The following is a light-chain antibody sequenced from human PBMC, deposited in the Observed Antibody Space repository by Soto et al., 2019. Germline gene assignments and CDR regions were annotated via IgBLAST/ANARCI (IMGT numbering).Light chain of an antibody. J-gene: IGKJ5*01. CDR3: QQSSTTPIT. CDR1: QTISSH. V-gene: IGKV1-39*01. CDR2: AAS. Sequence: DIQMTQSSSSLSASVGDRVIITCRASQTISSHLNWYQQKPGKAPNLLVYAASSLQSGVPSRFTGSGSGTDFTLTISSLQPEDFTTYFCQQSSTTPITFGQGTRLEIK.